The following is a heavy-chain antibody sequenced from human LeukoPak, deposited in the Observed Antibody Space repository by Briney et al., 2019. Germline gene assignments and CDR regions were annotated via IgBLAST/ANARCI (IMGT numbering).Heavy chain of an antibody. J-gene: IGHJ4*02. Sequence: PGGSLRLSCAASGFTFSSYSMSWVRQAPGKGLEWVSSISSSSSYIYYADSVKGRFTISRDNAKNSLYLQMNSLRAEDTAVYYCARVRWVGPTLFDYWGQGTLVTVSS. CDR1: GFTFSSYS. CDR2: ISSSSSYI. V-gene: IGHV3-21*01. CDR3: ARVRWVGPTLFDY. D-gene: IGHD4-23*01.